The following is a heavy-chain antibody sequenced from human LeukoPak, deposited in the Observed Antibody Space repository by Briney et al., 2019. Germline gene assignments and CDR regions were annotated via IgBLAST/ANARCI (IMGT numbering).Heavy chain of an antibody. CDR3: ARDMTTATTCYLQH. CDR2: ISSRSTYR. CDR1: GFTFSDYS. Sequence: GGSLRLSCAASGFTFSDYSMNWVRQAPGKGLEWVSSISSRSTYRYYADSVKGQFTISRDNAKNSLCLQMNSLRAEDTAVYYCARDMTTATTCYLQHWGQGTLVTVSS. J-gene: IGHJ1*01. V-gene: IGHV3-21*06. D-gene: IGHD4-17*01.